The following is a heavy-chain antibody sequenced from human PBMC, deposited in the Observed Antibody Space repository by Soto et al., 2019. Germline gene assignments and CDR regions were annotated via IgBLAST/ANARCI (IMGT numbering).Heavy chain of an antibody. CDR1: GFTFSNYK. V-gene: IGHV3-48*03. CDR3: ARDEYGGAYDY. Sequence: EVQLVESGGGLVQPGGSLRLSCAASGFTFSNYKMNWVRQAPGKGLEWVSYISSSGNTIHYADSVKGRFTISRDNAKKSLYLQMNSLRAEDTAGYYCARDEYGGAYDYWGQGTLVTVSS. J-gene: IGHJ4*02. D-gene: IGHD4-17*01. CDR2: ISSSGNTI.